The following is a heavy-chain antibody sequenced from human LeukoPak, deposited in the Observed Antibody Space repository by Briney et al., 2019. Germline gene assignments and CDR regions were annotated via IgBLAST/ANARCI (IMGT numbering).Heavy chain of an antibody. CDR1: GFTFSNYA. Sequence: GGSLRLSCAASGFTFSNYAMSWVRQAPGKGLEWVSAISGSGGSTYYADSVKGRFTISRDNSKNTLYLQMNSLRAEDTAVYYCAKMSGNPQIYYYDSSGYPPFDYWGQGTLVTVSS. CDR2: ISGSGGST. D-gene: IGHD3-22*01. V-gene: IGHV3-23*01. CDR3: AKMSGNPQIYYYDSSGYPPFDY. J-gene: IGHJ4*02.